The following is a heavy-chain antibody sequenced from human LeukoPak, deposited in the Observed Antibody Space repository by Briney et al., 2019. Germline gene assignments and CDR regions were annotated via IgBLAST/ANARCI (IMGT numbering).Heavy chain of an antibody. Sequence: ASVKVSCKASGYTFTSYAIHWVRQAPGQRLEWMGWIDVGNGKTKYSQNFQGRVTITRDTSATTAYMDLSSLRSEDTAVYYCARARWTSTATTYYLDHWGQGTLVTVSS. J-gene: IGHJ4*02. CDR1: GYTFTSYA. D-gene: IGHD4-17*01. V-gene: IGHV1-3*01. CDR3: ARARWTSTATTYYLDH. CDR2: IDVGNGKT.